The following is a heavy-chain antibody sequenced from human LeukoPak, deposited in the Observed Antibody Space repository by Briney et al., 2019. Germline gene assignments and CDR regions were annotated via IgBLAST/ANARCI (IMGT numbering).Heavy chain of an antibody. CDR2: IRYDGSDK. CDR3: ARVGFRLERRDYFDY. Sequence: GGSLRLSCAASGFTFSSYAMHWVRQAPGKGLEWVAFIRYDGSDKDYADSVKGRLTISRDNSKKTLYLQLNSLRAEDTAVYYCARVGFRLERRDYFDYWGQGTLVTVSS. J-gene: IGHJ4*02. D-gene: IGHD1-1*01. V-gene: IGHV3-30*02. CDR1: GFTFSSYA.